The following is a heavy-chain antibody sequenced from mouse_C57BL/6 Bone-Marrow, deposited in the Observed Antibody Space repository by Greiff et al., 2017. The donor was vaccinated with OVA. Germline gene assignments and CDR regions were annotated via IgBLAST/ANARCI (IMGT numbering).Heavy chain of an antibody. V-gene: IGHV1-39*01. CDR3: AKEVGYSNYRAWFAY. D-gene: IGHD2-5*01. Sequence: EVKLQQSGPELVKPGASVKISCKASGYSFTDYNMNWVKQSNGKSLEWIGVINPNYGTTSYNQKFKGKATLTVDQSSSTAYMQLNSLTSEDSAVYYCAKEVGYSNYRAWFAYWGQGTLVTVSA. CDR2: INPNYGTT. CDR1: GYSFTDYN. J-gene: IGHJ3*01.